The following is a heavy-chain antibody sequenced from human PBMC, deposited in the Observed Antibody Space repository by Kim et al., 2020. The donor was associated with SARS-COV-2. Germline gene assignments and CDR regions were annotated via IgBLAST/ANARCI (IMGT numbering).Heavy chain of an antibody. J-gene: IGHJ4*02. Sequence: SETLSLTCTVSGGSISSSSYYWGWIRQPPGKGLEWIGSIYYSGSTYYNPSLKSRVTISVDTSKNQFSLKLSSVTAADTAVYYCASLGVYSDYWGQGTLVTVSS. V-gene: IGHV4-39*07. CDR1: GGSISSSSYY. CDR3: ASLGVYSDY. CDR2: IYYSGST. D-gene: IGHD3-3*01.